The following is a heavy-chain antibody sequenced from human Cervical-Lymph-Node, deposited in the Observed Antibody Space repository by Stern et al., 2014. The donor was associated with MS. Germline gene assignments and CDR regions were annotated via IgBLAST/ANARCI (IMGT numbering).Heavy chain of an antibody. CDR2: IIAIFGTA. V-gene: IGHV1-69*01. CDR1: GGTFSSYA. CDR3: SLWRGDCYYCGMDV. Sequence: VQLEESGPEVKKPASSVKVSCKASGGTFSSYAISWVRQAPGQGLEWMGGIIAIFGTANYAQKFQGRVTITADESTSTAYMELSSLRSEDTAVYYCSLWRGDCYYCGMDVWGQGTTVTVSS. D-gene: IGHD2-21*01. J-gene: IGHJ6*02.